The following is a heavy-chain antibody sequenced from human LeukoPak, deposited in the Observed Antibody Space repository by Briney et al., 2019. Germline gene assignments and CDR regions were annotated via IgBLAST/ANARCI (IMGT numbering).Heavy chain of an antibody. Sequence: SETLSLTCAVYGGSLSGYYWSWIRQPPGKGLEWIGEINHSGSTNYNPSLKSRVTISVDTSKNQFSLKLSSVTAADTAVYYCASGITGTEYFDYWGQGTLVTVSS. V-gene: IGHV4-34*01. CDR1: GGSLSGYY. CDR3: ASGITGTEYFDY. CDR2: INHSGST. D-gene: IGHD1-20*01. J-gene: IGHJ4*02.